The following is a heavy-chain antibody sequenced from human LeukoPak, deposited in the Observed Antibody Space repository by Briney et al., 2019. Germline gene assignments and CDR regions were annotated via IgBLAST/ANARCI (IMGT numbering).Heavy chain of an antibody. J-gene: IGHJ3*02. D-gene: IGHD2-15*01. Sequence: ASVKVSCKASGYTFTSYYMHWVRQAPGQGPEWMGIINPSGGSTSYAQKFQGRVTMTRDMSTSTVYMELSSLRSEDTAVYYCARDDPSGYCSGGSCYRGAFDIWGQGTMVTVSS. CDR3: ARDDPSGYCSGGSCYRGAFDI. CDR2: INPSGGST. V-gene: IGHV1-46*01. CDR1: GYTFTSYY.